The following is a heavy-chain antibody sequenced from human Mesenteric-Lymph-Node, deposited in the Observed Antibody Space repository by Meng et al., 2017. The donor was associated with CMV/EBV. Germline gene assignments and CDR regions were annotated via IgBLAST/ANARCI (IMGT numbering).Heavy chain of an antibody. CDR1: GFTFDDYA. J-gene: IGHJ6*02. Sequence: SLKISCAASGFTFDDYAMHWVRQAPGKGLEWVSGISWNSGSIDYADSAMGRVAISRDNAKNSLYLQMNSLRAEDTALYYCAKDLGVGHYYYYGMDVWGQGTTVTVSS. CDR3: AKDLGVGHYYYYGMDV. V-gene: IGHV3-9*01. CDR2: ISWNSGSI. D-gene: IGHD3-10*01.